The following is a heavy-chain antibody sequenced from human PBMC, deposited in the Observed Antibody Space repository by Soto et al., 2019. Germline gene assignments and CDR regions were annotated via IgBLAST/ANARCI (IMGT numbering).Heavy chain of an antibody. D-gene: IGHD3-10*01. CDR3: ARGSDGSGSYYKRGHWFDP. V-gene: IGHV4-34*01. CDR2: INHSGST. Sequence: SETLSLTCAAYGGSFSGYYWSWIRQPPGKGLEWIGEINHSGSTNYNPSLKSRVTISVDTSKNQFSLKLSSVTAADTAVYYCARGSDGSGSYYKRGHWFDPWGQGTLVTVSS. J-gene: IGHJ5*02. CDR1: GGSFSGYY.